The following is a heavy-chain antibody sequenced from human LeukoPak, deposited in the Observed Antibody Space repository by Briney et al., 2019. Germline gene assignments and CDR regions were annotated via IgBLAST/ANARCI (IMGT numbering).Heavy chain of an antibody. D-gene: IGHD3-3*01. V-gene: IGHV3-23*01. CDR2: ISGNGGST. J-gene: IGHJ5*01. CDR3: VKGGQRYDFWRFDF. Sequence: GGPLRLSCEASGFSFSIYAMSWVRQAPGKGLEWVSSISGNGGSTYYANSVKGRFTVARDNSKNTVYLEMNSLRGDNTALYYCVKGGQRYDFWRFDFWGRGTLVTVSS. CDR1: GFSFSIYA.